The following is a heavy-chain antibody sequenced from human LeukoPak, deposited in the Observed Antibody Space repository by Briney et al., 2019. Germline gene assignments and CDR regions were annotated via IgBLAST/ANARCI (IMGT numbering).Heavy chain of an antibody. Sequence: ASVKVSCKAFGYIFTNYYMHWVRQAPGQGLGWMGIINPSGGSTNNAQKFQGRVTMTRDTSTSTIYMELSSLRSEDTAVYYCARDYGGAAHTYHFDYWGQGALVTVSS. CDR3: ARDYGGAAHTYHFDY. J-gene: IGHJ4*02. CDR1: GYIFTNYY. CDR2: INPSGGST. D-gene: IGHD4-23*01. V-gene: IGHV1-46*01.